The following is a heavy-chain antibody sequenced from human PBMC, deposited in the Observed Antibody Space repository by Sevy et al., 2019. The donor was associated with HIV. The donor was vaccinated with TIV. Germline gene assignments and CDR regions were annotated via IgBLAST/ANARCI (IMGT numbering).Heavy chain of an antibody. CDR1: GFTFSSYS. J-gene: IGHJ4*02. CDR3: ARVDPPGIAVAGTLNY. V-gene: IGHV3-21*01. CDR2: ISSSSSYI. D-gene: IGHD6-19*01. Sequence: GGSLRLSCAASGFTFSSYSMNWVRQAPGKGLEWVSSISSSSSYIYYADSVKGRFTIPRDNAKNSLYLQMNSLRAEDTAVYYCARVDPPGIAVAGTLNYWGQGTLVTVSS.